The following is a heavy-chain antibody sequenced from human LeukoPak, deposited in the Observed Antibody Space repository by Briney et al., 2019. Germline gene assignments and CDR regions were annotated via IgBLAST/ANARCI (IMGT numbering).Heavy chain of an antibody. J-gene: IGHJ4*02. CDR1: GYSFTSYW. D-gene: IGHD2-2*02. CDR2: IYPGDSDT. V-gene: IGHV5-51*01. CDR3: ARAKLIAQVVPAAIPDY. Sequence: RPGESLKISCKGSGYSFTSYWIGWVRQMPGKGLEWMGIIYPGDSDTRYSPSFQGQVTISADKSISTAYLQWSSLKASDTAMYYCARAKLIAQVVPAAIPDYWGQGTLVTVSS.